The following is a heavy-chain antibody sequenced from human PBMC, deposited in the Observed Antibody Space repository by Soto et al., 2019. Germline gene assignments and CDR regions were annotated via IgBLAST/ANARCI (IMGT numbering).Heavy chain of an antibody. CDR2: ASNGGSYT. J-gene: IGHJ6*03. CDR3: ARDWDHMDV. V-gene: IGHV3-21*01. D-gene: IGHD1-26*01. Sequence: EVQLVESGGGLVKPGESLRLSCVGSGFSFSSYSFNWVRQAPGKGLEWVSSASNGGSYTYYADSVKGRFTISRDNAKNSAFLQMNSLRGEDTAVYYCARDWDHMDVWGNGTTVTVS. CDR1: GFSFSSYS.